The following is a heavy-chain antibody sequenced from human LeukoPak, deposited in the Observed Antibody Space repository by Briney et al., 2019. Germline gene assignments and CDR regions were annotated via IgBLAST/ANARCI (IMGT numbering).Heavy chain of an antibody. CDR2: ISYDGSNK. J-gene: IGHJ4*02. V-gene: IGHV3-30-3*01. CDR3: ARSQVGVIGVGNY. Sequence: GGSLRLSCAASGFTFSSYAMHWVRQAPGKGLEWVAVISYDGSNKYYADSVKGRFTISRDNSKNTLYLQMNSLRAEDTAVYYCARSQVGVIGVGNYWGQGTLVTVSS. D-gene: IGHD3-16*02. CDR1: GFTFSSYA.